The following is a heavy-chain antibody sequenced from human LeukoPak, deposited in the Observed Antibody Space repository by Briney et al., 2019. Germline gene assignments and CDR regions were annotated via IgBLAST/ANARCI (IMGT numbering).Heavy chain of an antibody. Sequence: SETLSLTCTVSGASIISNNYCWGWIRQPPGKGLESLANIYSTGNTYYNPSLQSRVSISVDTSKNQISLKLSSVTAADTAVYFCASRYCPTANHRLLGAFWGQGTLVTVSS. CDR2: IYSTGNT. D-gene: IGHD2-8*01. V-gene: IGHV4-39*01. J-gene: IGHJ4*02. CDR1: GASIISNNYC. CDR3: ASRYCPTANHRLLGAF.